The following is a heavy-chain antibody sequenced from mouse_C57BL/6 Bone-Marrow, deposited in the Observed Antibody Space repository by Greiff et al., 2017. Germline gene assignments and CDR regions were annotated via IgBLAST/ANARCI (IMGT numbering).Heavy chain of an antibody. CDR1: GYTFTSYG. J-gene: IGHJ4*01. D-gene: IGHD3-2*02. V-gene: IGHV1-81*01. CDR3: ARNSSGYPHYYAMDY. Sequence: VMLVESGAELARPGASVKLSCKASGYTFTSYGISWVKQRTGQGLEWIGEIYPRSGNTYYNEKFKGKATLTADKSSSTAYMELRSLTSADSAVYFCARNSSGYPHYYAMDYWGQGTSVTVSS. CDR2: IYPRSGNT.